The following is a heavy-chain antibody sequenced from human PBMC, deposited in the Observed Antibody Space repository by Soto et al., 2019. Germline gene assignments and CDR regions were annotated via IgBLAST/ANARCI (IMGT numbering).Heavy chain of an antibody. CDR3: AKDDSLEWFFPLDA. Sequence: EVHLLESGGGLVQPGGSLRLSCSASGFTFRSYAMSWVRQAPGKGLGWVSGISGGGSDTYYSDSVRGRFTISRDNSMNTLYLQMNSLRVEDSAVYFCAKDDSLEWFFPLDAWGQGTLVTVSS. CDR2: ISGGGSDT. V-gene: IGHV3-23*01. D-gene: IGHD3-3*01. J-gene: IGHJ5*02. CDR1: GFTFRSYA.